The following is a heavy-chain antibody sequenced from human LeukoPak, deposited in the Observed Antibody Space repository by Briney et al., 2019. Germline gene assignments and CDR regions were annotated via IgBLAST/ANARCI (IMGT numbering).Heavy chain of an antibody. Sequence: ASVKVSCKASGYTFTSYAMHWVRQAPGQRLEWMGWINAGNGNTKYSQKFQGRVTITRDTSASTAYMELSSLRSEDTAVYYCARCIYGDYFPAHPFDYWGQGILVTVSS. D-gene: IGHD4-17*01. V-gene: IGHV1-3*01. CDR1: GYTFTSYA. J-gene: IGHJ4*02. CDR3: ARCIYGDYFPAHPFDY. CDR2: INAGNGNT.